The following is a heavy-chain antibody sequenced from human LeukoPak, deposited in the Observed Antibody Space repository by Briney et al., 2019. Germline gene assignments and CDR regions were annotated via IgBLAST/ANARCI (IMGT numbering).Heavy chain of an antibody. CDR1: GFTFSDYY. Sequence: GGSLRLSCAASGFTFSDYYMSWIRQAPGKGLEWVSYISSSGSTIYYAGSVKGRFTISRDNAKNSLYLQMNSLRAEDTAVYYCARDKKDYDYVWGSYRPLDYWGQGTLVTVSS. J-gene: IGHJ4*02. V-gene: IGHV3-11*04. CDR2: ISSSGSTI. CDR3: ARDKKDYDYVWGSYRPLDY. D-gene: IGHD3-16*02.